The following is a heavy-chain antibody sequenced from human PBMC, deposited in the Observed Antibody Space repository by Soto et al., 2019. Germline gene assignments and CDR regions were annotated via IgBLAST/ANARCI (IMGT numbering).Heavy chain of an antibody. Sequence: QVQLVESGGGVVQPGRSLRLSCAASGFTFSSYAIHWVRQAPGKGLEWVAVISYDGSNKYYADSVKGRFTISRDNSKNTLYLQMISLRAEDTAVYYCASLVGATTLYGFDYWGQGTLVTVSS. D-gene: IGHD1-26*01. CDR1: GFTFSSYA. J-gene: IGHJ4*02. CDR3: ASLVGATTLYGFDY. V-gene: IGHV3-30-3*01. CDR2: ISYDGSNK.